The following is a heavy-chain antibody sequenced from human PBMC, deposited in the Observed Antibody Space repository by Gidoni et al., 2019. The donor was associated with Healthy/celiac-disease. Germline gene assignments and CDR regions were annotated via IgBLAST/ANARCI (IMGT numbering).Heavy chain of an antibody. D-gene: IGHD3-3*01. CDR2: ISSSSSYI. J-gene: IGHJ6*03. CDR3: ARDPYLLRLLELDYMDV. V-gene: IGHV3-21*01. Sequence: EWVSSISSSSSYIYYADSVKGRFTISRDNAKNSLYLQMNSLRAEDTAVYYCARDPYLLRLLELDYMDVWGKGTTVTVSS.